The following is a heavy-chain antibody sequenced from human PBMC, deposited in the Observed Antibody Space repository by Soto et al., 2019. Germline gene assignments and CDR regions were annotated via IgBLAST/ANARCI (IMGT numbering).Heavy chain of an antibody. V-gene: IGHV3-74*01. CDR3: AKNVWGITIFGGMDV. J-gene: IGHJ6*02. CDR2: IKSDGSET. Sequence: GGSLRLSCATSGFTFSNYWMHWVRQAPGKGLVWVSSIKSDGSETKYADSVKGRFTISRDNAKNTLYLQMNSLRAEDTAVYYCAKNVWGITIFGGMDVWGQGTTVTVSS. D-gene: IGHD3-9*01. CDR1: GFTFSNYW.